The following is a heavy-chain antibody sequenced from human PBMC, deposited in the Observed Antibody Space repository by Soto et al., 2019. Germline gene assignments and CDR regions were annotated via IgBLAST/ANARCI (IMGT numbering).Heavy chain of an antibody. Sequence: EVRLVETGGELIHPGGSLRLSCVATGFSVSSNYMSWVRQAPGKGLEWVSVIYSGGNTYYADSVEGRFSISRESSKNTLFLQMNGLIAEDTAMYYWGRGSSGSSGTLRVDFWGQGNLLTVSS. J-gene: IGHJ4*02. CDR3: GRGSSGSSGTLRVDF. CDR2: IYSGGNT. D-gene: IGHD3-22*01. CDR1: GFSVSSNY. V-gene: IGHV3-53*02.